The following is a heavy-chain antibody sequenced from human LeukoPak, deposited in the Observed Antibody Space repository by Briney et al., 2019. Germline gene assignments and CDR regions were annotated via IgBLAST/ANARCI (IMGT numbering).Heavy chain of an antibody. CDR2: IYPGDSGT. CDR1: GYIFTSYW. V-gene: IGHV5-51*01. Sequence: GESLKISCKGSGYIFTSYWIGWVRQRPGKGLEWMGVIYPGDSGTRYMPSLQGQVTISADKSITTAYLQWSSLKASDTAIYYCARGGYIYGFDYWGQGTLVTVSS. CDR3: ARGGYIYGFDY. J-gene: IGHJ4*02. D-gene: IGHD5-18*01.